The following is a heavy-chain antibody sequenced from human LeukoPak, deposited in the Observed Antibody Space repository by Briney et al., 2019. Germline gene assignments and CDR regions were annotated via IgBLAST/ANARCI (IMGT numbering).Heavy chain of an antibody. CDR1: GFTLGDYD. CDR2: ISSNSDAI. V-gene: IGHV3-9*01. CDR3: LTSSFDH. Sequence: GGSLRLSCAASGFTLGDYDIHWVRQAPGKGPEWVSSISSNSDAIAYAEPVKGRFTVSRDNTINSLYLQMDSLRVEDTALYYCLTSSFDHWGQGTLVTVSS. J-gene: IGHJ4*02.